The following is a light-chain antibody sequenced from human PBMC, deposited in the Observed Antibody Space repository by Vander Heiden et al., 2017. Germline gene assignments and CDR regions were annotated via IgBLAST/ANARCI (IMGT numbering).Light chain of an antibody. CDR3: QQSDSTPRT. V-gene: IGKV1-39*01. CDR2: AAS. CDR1: QSISSY. J-gene: IGKJ1*01. Sequence: IQLSQSPSSLSASVGDRVTITCRASQSISSYLNWYQQKPGKAPKLLIYAASSLQSGVPSRFSGSGSGTDFTLTISRRQPEDFATYYCQQSDSTPRTFGQGTKVEIK.